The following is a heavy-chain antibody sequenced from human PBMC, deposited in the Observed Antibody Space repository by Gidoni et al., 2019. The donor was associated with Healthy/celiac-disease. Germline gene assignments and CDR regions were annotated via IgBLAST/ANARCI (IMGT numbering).Heavy chain of an antibody. V-gene: IGHV1-2*04. Sequence: QVQLVQSGAEVKKPGASVKVSCKASGYTFTGYYMHWVGHAPGQGLEWMGWINPTIGGTNYAQKFQGWVTMTRDTSISTAYMELSRLRSDDTAVYYCARDVTMVRGVSPPYYYYGMDVWGQGTTVTVSS. CDR3: ARDVTMVRGVSPPYYYYGMDV. CDR2: INPTIGGT. J-gene: IGHJ6*02. D-gene: IGHD3-10*01. CDR1: GYTFTGYY.